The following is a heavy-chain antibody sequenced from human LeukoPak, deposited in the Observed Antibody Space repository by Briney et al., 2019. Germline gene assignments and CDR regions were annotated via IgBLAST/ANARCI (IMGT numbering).Heavy chain of an antibody. CDR2: FDPEDGET. D-gene: IGHD3-10*01. CDR3: ATDFAMVRGVISY. Sequence: ASVKVSCKAFGYTFTGYYMHWVRQAPGQGLEWMGGFDPEDGETVYAQKFQGRVTMTEDTSTDIAYMELSSLRSEDTAVYYCATDFAMVRGVISYWGQGTLVTVSS. V-gene: IGHV1-24*01. J-gene: IGHJ4*02. CDR1: GYTFTGYY.